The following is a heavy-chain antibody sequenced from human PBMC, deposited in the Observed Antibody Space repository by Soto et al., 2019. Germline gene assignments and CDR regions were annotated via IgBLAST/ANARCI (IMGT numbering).Heavy chain of an antibody. V-gene: IGHV3-30-3*01. CDR2: ISYDGSNK. J-gene: IGHJ4*02. D-gene: IGHD6-13*01. CDR1: GFTFSSYA. CDR3: AREDSSPAGVHFDY. Sequence: GVSLRLSCAASGFTFSSYAMHWVRQAPGKGLEWVAVISYDGSNKYYADSVKGRFTISRDNSKNTLYLQMNSLRAEDTAVYYCAREDSSPAGVHFDYWGQGTLVTVSS.